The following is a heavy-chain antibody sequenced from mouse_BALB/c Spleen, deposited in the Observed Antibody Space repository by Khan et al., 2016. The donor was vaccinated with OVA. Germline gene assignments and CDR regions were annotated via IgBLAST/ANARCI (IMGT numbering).Heavy chain of an antibody. Sequence: VQLQESGTELAKPGASVKMSCKASGYTFISYWMHWVKQRPGQGLEWIGYINPSTDYTEYNQKFKDKATLTTDKSSNTAYMQLSSLTSEDSAVHYCARRGLYGIFVYWGQGTRVTVSA. V-gene: IGHV1-7*01. CDR3: ARRGLYGIFVY. CDR1: GYTFISYW. CDR2: INPSTDYT. J-gene: IGHJ3*01. D-gene: IGHD2-1*01.